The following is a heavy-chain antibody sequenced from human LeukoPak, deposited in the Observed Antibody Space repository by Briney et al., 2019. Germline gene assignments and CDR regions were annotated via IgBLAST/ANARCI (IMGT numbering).Heavy chain of an antibody. J-gene: IGHJ5*02. V-gene: IGHV4-31*03. CDR2: IYYSGST. CDR3: ARGATTVTNWFDP. Sequence: PSETLSLTCTVSGGSISSGGYYWSWIRQHPGKGLEWIGYIYYSGSTYYNPSLKSRVTLSVDTSKNQFSLKLSSVTAADTAVYYCARGATTVTNWFDPWGQGTLVTVSS. CDR1: GGSISSGGYY. D-gene: IGHD4-11*01.